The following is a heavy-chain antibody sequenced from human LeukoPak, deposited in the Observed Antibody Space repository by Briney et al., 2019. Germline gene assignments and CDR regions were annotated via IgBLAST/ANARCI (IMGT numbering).Heavy chain of an antibody. D-gene: IGHD2-15*01. CDR3: ARVGRDSPYDY. CDR2: INPSGGST. J-gene: IGHJ4*02. CDR1: GYTLTELS. Sequence: GASVKVSCKVSGYTLTELSMHWVRQAPGQGLEWMGIINPSGGSTSYAQKFQGRVTMTRDTSTSTVYMELSSLRSEDTAVYYCARVGRDSPYDYWGQGTLVTVSS. V-gene: IGHV1-46*01.